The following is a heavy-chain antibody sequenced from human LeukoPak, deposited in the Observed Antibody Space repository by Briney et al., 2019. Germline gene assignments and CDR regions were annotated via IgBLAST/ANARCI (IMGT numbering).Heavy chain of an antibody. J-gene: IGHJ4*02. V-gene: IGHV3-21*01. CDR3: ARDYSLRSHFDY. D-gene: IGHD1-26*01. CDR1: GFTFSSYS. CDR2: ISSSSSYI. Sequence: GGSLRLSCAASGFTFSSYSMNWVRQAAGKGLEWDSSISSSSSYIYYADSVKGRFTISRDNAKNSLYLQMDSLRAEDTAVYYCARDYSLRSHFDYWGQGTLVTVSS.